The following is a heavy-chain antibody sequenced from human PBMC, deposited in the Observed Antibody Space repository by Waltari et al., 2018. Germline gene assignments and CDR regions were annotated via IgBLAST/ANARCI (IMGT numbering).Heavy chain of an antibody. CDR1: AFTFNIYN. CDR3: ATWGSSRRFFDY. D-gene: IGHD6-13*01. CDR2: IISSSSAI. Sequence: EVHLVESGGGFVQPGGSLRLSCAASAFTFNIYNMSWVRQATGKWLEWIACIISSSSAIYHADSVEGRFTISRDNAKNSLYLQMSSLRSEDTAVYYWATWGSSRRFFDYWGQGTLVTVSS. J-gene: IGHJ4*02. V-gene: IGHV3-48*04.